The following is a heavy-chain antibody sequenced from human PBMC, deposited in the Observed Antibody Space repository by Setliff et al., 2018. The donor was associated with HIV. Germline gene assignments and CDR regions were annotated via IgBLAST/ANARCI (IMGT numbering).Heavy chain of an antibody. CDR1: GGSFNGYY. V-gene: IGHV4-34*01. Sequence: SETLSLTCAVYGGSFNGYYWSWIRQPPGKGLEWIGEINHSGSTNYNPSLKSRVTMSVDRSKNQLSLRLSSVTAADTAVYYCARARRAGSGPKYFQHWGQGTLVTVSS. CDR2: INHSGST. D-gene: IGHD2-15*01. CDR3: ARARRAGSGPKYFQH. J-gene: IGHJ1*01.